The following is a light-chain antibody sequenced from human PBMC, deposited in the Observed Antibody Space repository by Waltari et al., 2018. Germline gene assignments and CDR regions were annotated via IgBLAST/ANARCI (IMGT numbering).Light chain of an antibody. CDR3: CSYAGSSTHVV. Sequence: QSALTQPDSVSGSPGQSLTISCTGTSSGVGRYNLAAWYQQHPGKAPKLLIYEVSNRPSGVSNRCSGSKSGNTASLTISGLQAEDEADYYCCSYAGSSTHVVFGGGTKLTVL. CDR2: EVS. V-gene: IGLV2-23*02. J-gene: IGLJ2*01. CDR1: SSGVGRYNL.